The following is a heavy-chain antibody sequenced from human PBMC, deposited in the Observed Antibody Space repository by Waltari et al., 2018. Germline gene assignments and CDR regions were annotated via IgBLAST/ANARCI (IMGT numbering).Heavy chain of an antibody. CDR2: IHNGGETT. CDR1: GFPFSSYT. CDR3: AKDSGVGGDDY. Sequence: EVQLLESGGGLVEPGGSLRLHCAASGFPFSSYTMNWVRQAPGQGLEWVSAIHNGGETTSYADSVKGRFTISRDNSKNTLYLQMNNLRAEDTAMYFCAKDSGVGGDDYWGQGTLVTVSS. V-gene: IGHV3-23*01. J-gene: IGHJ4*02. D-gene: IGHD3-3*01.